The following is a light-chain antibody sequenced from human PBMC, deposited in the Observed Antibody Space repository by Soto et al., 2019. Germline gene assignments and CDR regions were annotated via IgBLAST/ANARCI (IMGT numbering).Light chain of an antibody. CDR1: QGISTY. V-gene: IGKV1-39*01. CDR2: DAS. Sequence: DIQMTQSPSSLSASVGDRVTITCRASQGISTYLVWYQQRQGRAPKLLIYDASSLLSGVPSRFSGSGSGTDFTLNISSLQPEDVATYYCQQSYRTPYTFGQGTKLETK. CDR3: QQSYRTPYT. J-gene: IGKJ2*01.